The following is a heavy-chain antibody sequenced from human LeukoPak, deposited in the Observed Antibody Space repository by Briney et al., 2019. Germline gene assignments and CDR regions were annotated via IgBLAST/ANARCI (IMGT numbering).Heavy chain of an antibody. V-gene: IGHV3-23*01. CDR3: ARDSGSGSYSGY. CDR2: ISGSGGST. D-gene: IGHD3-10*01. CDR1: GFTFSSYA. J-gene: IGHJ4*02. Sequence: GSLRLSCAASGFTFSSYAMSWVRQAPGKGLEWVSAISGSGGSTYYADSVKGRFTISRDNAKNTLYLQMNSLRAEDTAVYYCARDSGSGSYSGYWGLGTLVTVSS.